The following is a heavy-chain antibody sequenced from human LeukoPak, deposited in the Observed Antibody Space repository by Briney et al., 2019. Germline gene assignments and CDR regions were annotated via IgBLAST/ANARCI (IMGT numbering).Heavy chain of an antibody. V-gene: IGHV1-46*01. CDR3: ARDPPTCSGGSCYSSNYFDY. CDR2: INPSGGST. Sequence: ASVKVSCKASGYTFTSYYMHWVRQAPGQGLEWMGIINPSGGSTSYVQKFQGRVTMTRDTSTSTVYMELSSLRSEDTAMYYCARDPPTCSGGSCYSSNYFDYWGQGALVTVSS. D-gene: IGHD2-15*01. CDR1: GYTFTSYY. J-gene: IGHJ4*02.